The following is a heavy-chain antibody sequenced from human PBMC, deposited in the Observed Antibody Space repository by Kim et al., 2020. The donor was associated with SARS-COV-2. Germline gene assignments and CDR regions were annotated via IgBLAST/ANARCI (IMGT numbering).Heavy chain of an antibody. J-gene: IGHJ4*02. D-gene: IGHD3-3*01. Sequence: FTISRDNAKNSLYLQMNSLRAEDTAVYYCARETINYDFWSGYYTWRSFDYWGQGTLVTVSS. V-gene: IGHV3-11*06. CDR3: ARETINYDFWSGYYTWRSFDY.